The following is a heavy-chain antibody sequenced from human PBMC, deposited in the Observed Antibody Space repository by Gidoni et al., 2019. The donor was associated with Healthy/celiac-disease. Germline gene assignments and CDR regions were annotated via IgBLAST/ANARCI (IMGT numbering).Heavy chain of an antibody. V-gene: IGHV4-39*01. CDR2: IYYSGST. Sequence: QLQLQEAGPGLVEPSETLSLTCSVSGGSISSSSYYWGWIRQPPGKGLEWIGSIYYSGSTYYNPSLKSRVTISVDTSKNQFSLKLSSVTAADTAVYYCASLGEMATILFDYWGQGTLVTVPS. D-gene: IGHD5-12*01. CDR3: ASLGEMATILFDY. CDR1: GGSISSSSYY. J-gene: IGHJ4*02.